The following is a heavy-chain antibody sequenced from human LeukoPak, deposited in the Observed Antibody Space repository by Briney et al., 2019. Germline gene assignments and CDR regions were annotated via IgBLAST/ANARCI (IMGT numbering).Heavy chain of an antibody. V-gene: IGHV4-4*02. CDR1: GGSITSTNW. J-gene: IGHJ4*02. CDR3: SRESEAFSLFGY. Sequence: PSGTLSLTCGVSGGSITSTNWRSWVRQPPGQGLEWIGEVSLSGLTNYNPSLSSRVIMALDTSKNHLSLNLTSVTAADTAVYYRSRESEAFSLFGYWGQGTLVTVPS. CDR2: VSLSGLT.